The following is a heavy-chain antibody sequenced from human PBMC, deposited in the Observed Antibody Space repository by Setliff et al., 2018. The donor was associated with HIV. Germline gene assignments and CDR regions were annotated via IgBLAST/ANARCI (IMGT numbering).Heavy chain of an antibody. CDR1: GFSLSDYY. CDR3: GRDVHDAAADN. D-gene: IGHD6-13*01. J-gene: IGHJ4*02. Sequence: GGSLRLSCAVSGFSLSDYYMDWVRQAPGKGLVWVSRISPDGSVINYAGSAKGRFTISRDNARNTLFLQMNSLGVEDTALYYCGRDVHDAAADNWGRGTLVTVSS. CDR2: ISPDGSVI. V-gene: IGHV3-74*01.